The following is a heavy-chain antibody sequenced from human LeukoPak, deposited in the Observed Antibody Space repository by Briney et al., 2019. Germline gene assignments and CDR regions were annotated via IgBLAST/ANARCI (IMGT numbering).Heavy chain of an antibody. CDR1: GFTFSSYS. CDR2: ISGISNYI. D-gene: IGHD3-22*01. Sequence: GGTLRLSCAASGFTFSSYSMNWVRQAPGRGLEWVSSISGISNYIFYADSVKGRFTISRDNAKNSLYLQMNSLRAEDTAVYYCARPTGYYYDHGGWDYWGQGTLVTVSS. CDR3: ARPTGYYYDHGGWDY. J-gene: IGHJ4*02. V-gene: IGHV3-21*01.